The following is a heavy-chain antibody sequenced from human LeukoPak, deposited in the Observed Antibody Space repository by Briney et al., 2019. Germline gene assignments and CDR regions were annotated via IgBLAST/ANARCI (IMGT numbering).Heavy chain of an antibody. CDR1: GFPFSSYA. CDR2: ISYDGSNK. Sequence: GGSLRLSCAASGFPFSSYAMHWVRPAPGKGLEWVAVISYDGSNKYYADSVKGRFTISRDNSKNTLYLQMNSLRAEDTAVYHCARDGDDYGDYNPLYYYYGMDVWGQGTTVTVSS. D-gene: IGHD4-17*01. J-gene: IGHJ6*02. CDR3: ARDGDDYGDYNPLYYYYGMDV. V-gene: IGHV3-30*04.